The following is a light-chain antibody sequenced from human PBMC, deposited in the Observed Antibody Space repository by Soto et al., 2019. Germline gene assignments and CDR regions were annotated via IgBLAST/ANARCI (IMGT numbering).Light chain of an antibody. J-gene: IGKJ5*01. CDR2: DAS. CDR3: HKRRDWPIT. Sequence: EVVLTQSPATLSLSPGERATLSCRASQSVSRFLAWYQQKPGQAPRLLIFDASNRATGIPARFSASGSGTYFTLPISSQKSEDSEVYSCHKRRDWPITFAQG. CDR1: QSVSRF. V-gene: IGKV3-11*01.